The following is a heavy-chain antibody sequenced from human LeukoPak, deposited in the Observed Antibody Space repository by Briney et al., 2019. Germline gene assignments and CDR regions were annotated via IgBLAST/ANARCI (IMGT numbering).Heavy chain of an antibody. D-gene: IGHD5-12*01. Sequence: GGSLRLSCAASGFTFNYYYMNWIRQAPGKGLEWISSISSSGSAIYYADSVKGRFTISRDNAKNSLYLQMNSLRAEDTAVYYCARDMSYSGDDFRFFDYWGQGTLVTVSS. J-gene: IGHJ4*02. CDR3: ARDMSYSGDDFRFFDY. CDR2: ISSSGSAI. V-gene: IGHV3-11*04. CDR1: GFTFNYYY.